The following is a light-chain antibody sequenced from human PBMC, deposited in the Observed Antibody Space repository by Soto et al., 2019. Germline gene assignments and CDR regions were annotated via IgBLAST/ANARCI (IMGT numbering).Light chain of an antibody. Sequence: QSAPAQPPSASGSPGQSVTMSCTGTSSDVGGYNYVSWYQQYPGKAPKLMIYEVSKRPSGVPDRFSGSKSGKTASLTVSGLQPEDEADYYCTSYAGSNIWVFGGGTKLTVL. CDR3: TSYAGSNIWV. CDR1: SSDVGGYNY. J-gene: IGLJ3*02. CDR2: EVS. V-gene: IGLV2-8*01.